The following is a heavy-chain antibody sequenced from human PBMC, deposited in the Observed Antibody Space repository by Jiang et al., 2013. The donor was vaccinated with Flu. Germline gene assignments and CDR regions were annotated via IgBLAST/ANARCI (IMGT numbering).Heavy chain of an antibody. J-gene: IGHJ4*02. Sequence: GSGLVKPSETLSLTCTVSGYSISSGYYWGWIRQPPGKGLEWIGSIYHSGSTYYNPSLKSRVTISVDTSKNQFSLKLSSVTAADTAVYYCARDRGSSYFDYWGQGTLVTVSS. D-gene: IGHD6-6*01. CDR1: GYSISSGYY. V-gene: IGHV4-38-2*02. CDR2: IYHSGST. CDR3: ARDRGSSYFDY.